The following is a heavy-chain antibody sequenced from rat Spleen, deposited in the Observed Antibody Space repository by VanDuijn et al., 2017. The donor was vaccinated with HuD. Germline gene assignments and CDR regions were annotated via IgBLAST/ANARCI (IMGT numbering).Heavy chain of an antibody. CDR1: GFTFSNYY. J-gene: IGHJ3*01. V-gene: IGHV5-27*01. D-gene: IGHD1-4*01. CDR3: TNGGLTTPNWFAY. Sequence: EVQLVESGGGLVQPGRSLKLSCAASGFTFSNYYMAWVRQAPTKGLEWVAYISTGGGSTYYRDSVKGRFTISRDNAKSTLYLQMDSLRSEDTATYYCTNGGLTTPNWFAYWGQGTLVTVSS. CDR2: ISTGGGST.